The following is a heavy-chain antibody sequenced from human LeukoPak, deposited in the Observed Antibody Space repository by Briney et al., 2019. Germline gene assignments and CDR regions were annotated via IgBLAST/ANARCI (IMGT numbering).Heavy chain of an antibody. CDR2: ISGSGGST. V-gene: IGHV3-23*01. J-gene: IGHJ4*02. CDR1: GFSFSNYA. CDR3: AKDRHSSGYYQSPIDY. D-gene: IGHD3-22*01. Sequence: GGSLRLSCAASGFSFSNYAMSWVRQAPGKGLEWVSGISGSGGSTYYADSVKGRFTISRDNSKNTLYLQMNSLRAEDTAVYYCAKDRHSSGYYQSPIDYWGQGTLVTVSS.